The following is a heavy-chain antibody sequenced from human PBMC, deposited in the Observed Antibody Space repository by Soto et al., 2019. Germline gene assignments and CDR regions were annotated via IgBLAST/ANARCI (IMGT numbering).Heavy chain of an antibody. CDR3: AISTGIAADGTAFDI. J-gene: IGHJ3*02. V-gene: IGHV5-51*01. Sequence: PVESLKISCKHSGSNFPTFWIGWVRQMPGKGLEWMGIIYPGDSDTRYSPSFQGQVTISADKSISTAYLQWSSLKASDTAMYYCAISTGIAADGTAFDIWGQGTMVTVSS. CDR2: IYPGDSDT. CDR1: GSNFPTFW. D-gene: IGHD6-13*01.